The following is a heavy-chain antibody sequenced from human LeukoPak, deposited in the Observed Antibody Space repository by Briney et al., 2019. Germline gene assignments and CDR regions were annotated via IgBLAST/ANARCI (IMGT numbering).Heavy chain of an antibody. CDR1: GGSFSGYY. V-gene: IGHV4-34*01. D-gene: IGHD5-18*01. Sequence: SETLSLTCAVYGGSFSGYYWSWVRQPPGKGLEGIGEVNHSGSTNYNPSLKSGVTISVDTSKNQFPLKLSSVTAADTAVYYCARGRGGYSYGQVDYWGQGTLVTVSS. CDR2: VNHSGST. J-gene: IGHJ4*02. CDR3: ARGRGGYSYGQVDY.